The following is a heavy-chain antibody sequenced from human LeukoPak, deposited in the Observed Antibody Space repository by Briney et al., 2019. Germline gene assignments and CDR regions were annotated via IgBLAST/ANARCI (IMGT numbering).Heavy chain of an antibody. D-gene: IGHD3-9*01. J-gene: IGHJ6*03. V-gene: IGHV4-39*07. CDR2: IYYSGST. Sequence: PGGSLRLSCAASGFTVSRNYMSWVRQAPGKGLEWIGSIYYSGSTYYNPSLKSRVTISVDTSKNQFSLKLSSVTAADTAVYYCARDLYYDILPYYYMDVWGKGTTVTVSS. CDR3: ARDLYYDILPYYYMDV. CDR1: GFTVSRNY.